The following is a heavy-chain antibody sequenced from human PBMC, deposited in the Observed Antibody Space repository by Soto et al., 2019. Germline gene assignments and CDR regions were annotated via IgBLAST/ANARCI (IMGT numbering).Heavy chain of an antibody. Sequence: QVQLVQSGSESMQPGASVKVSCKGSGYNFNSHSINWLRQAPGQGLECMGWINPNTGNPTYEQRLTGRFFFYVDTPVSTGYMQFFSLKADYAAFYYCARDRASGGFDYWGQGTLVTVSS. J-gene: IGHJ4*02. CDR1: GYNFNSHS. CDR3: ARDRASGGFDY. D-gene: IGHD1-26*01. V-gene: IGHV7-4-1*01. CDR2: INPNTGNP.